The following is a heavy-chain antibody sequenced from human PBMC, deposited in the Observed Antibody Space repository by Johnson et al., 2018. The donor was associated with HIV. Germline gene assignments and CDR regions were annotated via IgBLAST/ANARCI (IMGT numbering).Heavy chain of an antibody. V-gene: IGHV3-7*01. CDR1: GFTFSSYW. Sequence: EQLVESGGGLVQPGGSLRLSCAASGFTFSSYWMSWVRQAPGKGLEWVANIKQDGSEKYYVDSVKGRFTISRDNAKHSLYLQMNSLRAEDTAVYYCARVGAAGVDAFDIWGQGTMVTVSS. J-gene: IGHJ3*02. CDR3: ARVGAAGVDAFDI. CDR2: IKQDGSEK. D-gene: IGHD6-25*01.